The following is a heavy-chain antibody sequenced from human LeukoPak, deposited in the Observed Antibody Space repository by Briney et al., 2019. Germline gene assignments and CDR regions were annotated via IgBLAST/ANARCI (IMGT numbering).Heavy chain of an antibody. J-gene: IGHJ4*02. Sequence: GGSLRLSCAASGFIVSSNYMSWVRQAPGKGLEWVSDIYSGGSTYYADSVKGRFTISRDNSKNTLYLQMNSLRAEDTAVYYCAREDGFGDFDYWGQGTLVTVSS. CDR3: AREDGFGDFDY. D-gene: IGHD3-10*01. CDR2: IYSGGST. CDR1: GFIVSSNY. V-gene: IGHV3-53*01.